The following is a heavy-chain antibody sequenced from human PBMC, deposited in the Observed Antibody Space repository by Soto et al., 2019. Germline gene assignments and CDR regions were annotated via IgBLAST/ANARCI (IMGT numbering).Heavy chain of an antibody. V-gene: IGHV4-59*01. CDR1: GGSISSYY. J-gene: IGHJ5*02. Sequence: PSETLSLTCTVSGGSISSYYWSWIRQPPGKGLEWIGYIYYSGSTNYNPSLKSRVTISVDTSKNQFSLKLSSVTAADTAVYYCARGRDPHAYYYDSSGYYAWFDPWGQGTLVT. D-gene: IGHD3-22*01. CDR2: IYYSGST. CDR3: ARGRDPHAYYYDSSGYYAWFDP.